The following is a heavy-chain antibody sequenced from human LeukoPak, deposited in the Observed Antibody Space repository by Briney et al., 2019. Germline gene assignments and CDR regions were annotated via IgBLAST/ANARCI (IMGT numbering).Heavy chain of an antibody. J-gene: IGHJ3*02. CDR2: ISPNSGGT. D-gene: IGHD3-22*01. CDR1: GYTFTGYY. Sequence: ASVKVSCKASGYTFTGYYMHWVRQAPGQGLEWMGWISPNSGGTNYAQKFQGRVTMTRDTSISTAYMELSRLRSDDTAVYYCARGDYYDSSGYYAFDIWGQGTMVTVSS. CDR3: ARGDYYDSSGYYAFDI. V-gene: IGHV1-2*02.